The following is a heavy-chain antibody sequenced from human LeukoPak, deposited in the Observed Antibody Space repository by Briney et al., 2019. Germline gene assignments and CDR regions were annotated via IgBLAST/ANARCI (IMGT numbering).Heavy chain of an antibody. CDR1: GGSISSYY. CDR2: IYYSGST. V-gene: IGHV4-59*01. CDR3: ARDAYYYDSREDAFDI. J-gene: IGHJ3*02. D-gene: IGHD3-22*01. Sequence: PSETLSLTCTASGGSISSYYWSWIRQPPGKGLEWIGYIYYSGSTNYNPSLKSRVTISVDTSKNQFSLKLSSVTAADTAVYYCARDAYYYDSREDAFDIWGQGTMVTVSS.